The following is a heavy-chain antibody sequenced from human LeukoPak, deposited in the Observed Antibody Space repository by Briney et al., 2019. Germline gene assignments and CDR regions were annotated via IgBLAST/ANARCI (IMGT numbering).Heavy chain of an antibody. V-gene: IGHV4-39*01. CDR2: IFYSGST. Sequence: SETLSLTCTVSGGSISNAHYYWGWIRQPPGMGLEWIGTIFYSGSTYYNPSLRSRVTMSVDTSKNQFSLRLSSVTAADTAVYYCARQGYISGQGFRNNWFDPWGQGSLVTVSS. J-gene: IGHJ5*02. CDR1: GGSISNAHYY. CDR3: ARQGYISGQGFRNNWFDP. D-gene: IGHD6-19*01.